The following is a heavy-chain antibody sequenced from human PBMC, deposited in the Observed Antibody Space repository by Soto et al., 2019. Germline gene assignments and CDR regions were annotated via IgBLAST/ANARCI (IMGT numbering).Heavy chain of an antibody. CDR3: AREGLWGNYYYYGMDV. D-gene: IGHD5-18*01. Sequence: GGSLRLSCAAFGFTFSSYWMHWVRQAPGKGLVWVSRINSDGSSTSYADSVKGRFTISRDNAKNTLYLQMNSLRAEDTAVYYCAREGLWGNYYYYGMDVWGQGTTVTVSS. J-gene: IGHJ6*02. V-gene: IGHV3-74*01. CDR1: GFTFSSYW. CDR2: INSDGSST.